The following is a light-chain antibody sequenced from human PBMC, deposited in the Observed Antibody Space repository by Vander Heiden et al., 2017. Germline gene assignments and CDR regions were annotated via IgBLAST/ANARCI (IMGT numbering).Light chain of an antibody. V-gene: IGLV3-21*03. CDR3: QVWDSSSDHTGVV. Sequence: SYVLSQPPSVSVAPGKPARITCGGNNIGSKSVHWYQKKPGQAPVLVVYDDSDRPSGISERVSGSNSGNTATLTISRVEAGEEADDYCQVWDSSSDHTGVVFGGGTKLTVL. J-gene: IGLJ2*01. CDR2: DDS. CDR1: NIGSKS.